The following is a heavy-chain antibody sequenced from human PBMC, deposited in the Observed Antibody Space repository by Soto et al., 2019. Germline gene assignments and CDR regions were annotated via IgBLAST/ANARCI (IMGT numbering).Heavy chain of an antibody. CDR3: APDYYDSSGYPDY. CDR2: INHSGST. D-gene: IGHD3-22*01. J-gene: IGHJ4*02. V-gene: IGHV4-34*01. CDR1: GGSFSGYY. Sequence: QVQLQQWGAGLLKPSETLSLTCAVYGGSFSGYYWSWIRQPPGKGLEWIGEINHSGSTNYNPSLKRRVTLSVDTAKNQFSLKLSSVTAADTAVYYCAPDYYDSSGYPDYWGQGTLVTVSS.